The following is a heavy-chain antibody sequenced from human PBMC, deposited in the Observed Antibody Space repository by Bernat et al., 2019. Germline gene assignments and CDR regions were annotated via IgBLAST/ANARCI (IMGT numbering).Heavy chain of an antibody. V-gene: IGHV3-53*02. D-gene: IGHD3-22*01. J-gene: IGHJ3*02. CDR1: GFTVSSNY. Sequence: EVQLVETGGGLIQPGGSLRLSCAASGFTVSSNYMSWVRQAPGKGLEWVSVIYSGGSTYYADSVKGRFTIYSDNSKNMLYLEMNSLRAEETDEYYCARESSGAFDIWGQGTMVTVSS. CDR2: IYSGGST. CDR3: ARESSGAFDI.